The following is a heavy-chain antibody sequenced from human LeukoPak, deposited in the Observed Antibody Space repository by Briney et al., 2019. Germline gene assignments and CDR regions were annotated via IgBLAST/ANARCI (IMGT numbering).Heavy chain of an antibody. CDR2: ISAYNGNT. J-gene: IGHJ4*02. D-gene: IGHD5-18*01. V-gene: IGHV1-18*01. CDR1: GGTFSSYA. Sequence: ASVKVSCKASGGTFSSYAISWVRQAPGQGLEWMGCISAYNGNTNYAQKLQGRVTMTTDTSTSTAYMELRSLRADDTAVYYCASGRYSYGWSLGYWGQGTLVTVSS. CDR3: ASGRYSYGWSLGY.